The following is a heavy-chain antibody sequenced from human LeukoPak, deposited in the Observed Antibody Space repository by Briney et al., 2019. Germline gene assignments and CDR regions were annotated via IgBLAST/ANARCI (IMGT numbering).Heavy chain of an antibody. CDR1: GFTFNNYW. Sequence: GGSLRLSCVVSGFTFNNYWMSWVRQAPGKGLEWVATMKQDGGEIYYVDSVRGRFTISRDNAKNSLYLQMNSLRAEDTAMYYCARIMDVSGVHFDFWGQGTLVTVSS. CDR3: ARIMDVSGVHFDF. D-gene: IGHD1-26*01. CDR2: MKQDGGEI. J-gene: IGHJ4*02. V-gene: IGHV3-7*01.